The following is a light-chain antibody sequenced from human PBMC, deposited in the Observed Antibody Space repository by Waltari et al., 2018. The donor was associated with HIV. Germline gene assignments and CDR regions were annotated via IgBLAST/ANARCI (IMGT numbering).Light chain of an antibody. J-gene: IGLJ2*01. CDR2: EDN. V-gene: IGLV3-1*01. CDR3: QAWDSSTVV. Sequence: SYEVTQPPSVSVSPGPTASITCSGHKLGNKYIAWYQQKPGQSPVLVIYEDNKRRSGTPERFSGSNAGDTATLTISGTQAMDEADYYCQAWDSSTVVFGGGTRLTVL. CDR1: KLGNKY.